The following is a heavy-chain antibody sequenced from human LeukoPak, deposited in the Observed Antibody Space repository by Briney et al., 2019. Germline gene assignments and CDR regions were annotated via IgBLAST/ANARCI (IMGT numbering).Heavy chain of an antibody. CDR2: IYHSGST. V-gene: IGHV4-4*02. CDR1: GGSISSSNW. J-gene: IGHJ4*02. D-gene: IGHD1-26*01. CDR3: ARAFGGSGSYGRFDY. Sequence: SETLSLTCAVSGGSISSSNWWSWVRQPPGKGLEWIGQIYHSGSTNYNPSLKSRVTISVDKSKNQFSLKLRSVTVADTAVYYCARAFGGSGSYGRFDYWGQGTLVTVSS.